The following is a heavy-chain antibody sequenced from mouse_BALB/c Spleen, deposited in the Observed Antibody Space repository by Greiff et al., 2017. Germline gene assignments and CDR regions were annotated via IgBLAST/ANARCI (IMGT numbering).Heavy chain of an antibody. CDR2: ISSGGSYT. CDR3: ARDRDYYGSSPYYYAMDY. V-gene: IGHV5-9-4*01. J-gene: IGHJ4*01. D-gene: IGHD1-1*01. Sequence: DVMLVESGGGLVKPGGSLKLSCAASGFTFSSYAMSWVRQSPEKRLEWVAEISSGGSYTYYPDTVTGRFTISRDNAKNTLYLEMSSLRSEDTAMYYCARDRDYYGSSPYYYAMDYWGQGTSVTVSS. CDR1: GFTFSSYA.